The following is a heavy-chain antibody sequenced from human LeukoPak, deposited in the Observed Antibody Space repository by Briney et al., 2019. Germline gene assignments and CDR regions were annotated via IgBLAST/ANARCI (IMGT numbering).Heavy chain of an antibody. J-gene: IGHJ5*02. Sequence: SETLSLTCTVSGGSISSYYWSWIRQPPGKGLEWIGYIYYSGSTNYNPSLKSRVTISVDTSKNRFSLKLSSVTAADTAVYYCARDKGHDWFDPWGQGTLVTVSS. CDR1: GGSISSYY. V-gene: IGHV4-59*01. CDR2: IYYSGST. CDR3: ARDKGHDWFDP.